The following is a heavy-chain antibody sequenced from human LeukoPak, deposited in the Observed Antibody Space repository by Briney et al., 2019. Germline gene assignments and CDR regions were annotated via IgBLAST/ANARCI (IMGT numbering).Heavy chain of an antibody. J-gene: IGHJ4*02. CDR3: AKDRSRGWNSDYFDY. Sequence: GGSPRLSCAASGFTFDDHAMHWVRQAPGKGLEWVSGINWNSGNIGYADSVKGRFTISRDNAKNSLYLQMNSLRAEDTALYYCAKDRSRGWNSDYFDYWGQGTLVTVSS. D-gene: IGHD1-7*01. CDR2: INWNSGNI. CDR1: GFTFDDHA. V-gene: IGHV3-9*01.